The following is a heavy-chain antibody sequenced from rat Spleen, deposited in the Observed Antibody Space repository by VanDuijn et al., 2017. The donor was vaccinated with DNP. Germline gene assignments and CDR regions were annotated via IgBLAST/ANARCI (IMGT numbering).Heavy chain of an antibody. CDR2: ISSGGDIT. D-gene: IGHD4-3*01. J-gene: IGHJ1*01. V-gene: IGHV5S13*01. CDR1: GFTFSNHG. Sequence: EVQLVESGGGLVQPGRSLKLSCAASGFTFSNHGMAWVRQAPTKGLEWVASISSGGDITYYRDSVKGRFTISRDNAQNTQYLQMDSLRSEDTATYFCARGSGERYWSFDFWGPGTMVTVSS. CDR3: ARGSGERYWSFDF.